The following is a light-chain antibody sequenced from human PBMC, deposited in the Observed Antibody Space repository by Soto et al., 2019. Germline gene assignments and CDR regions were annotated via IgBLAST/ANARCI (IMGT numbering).Light chain of an antibody. CDR1: QSISSW. CDR2: QAS. CDR3: QYYKESST. J-gene: IGKJ1*01. V-gene: IGKV1-5*03. Sequence: IQMTQSPSTLSASVGDRVTITCRASQSISSWLAWYQQKPGRAPKLLIYQASSSEIWVPSRFSGSGSGTEFTLTISSLQPDDIATYYCQYYKESSTFGQGTRLQI.